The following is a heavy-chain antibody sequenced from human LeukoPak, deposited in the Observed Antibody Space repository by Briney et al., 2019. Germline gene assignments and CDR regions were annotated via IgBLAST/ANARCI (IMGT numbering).Heavy chain of an antibody. J-gene: IGHJ5*02. CDR2: IYYSGST. D-gene: IGHD3-10*01. CDR1: AGSISSSSYY. CDR3: VGGSGNYMDWFDP. V-gene: IGHV4-39*02. Sequence: SETLSLTCTVSAGSISSSSYYWGWIRQPPGKNLEWIGSIYYSGSTYYNPSLKSRVTISVDTPKNHFSLKLSSVTAADTAVYYCVGGSGNYMDWFDPWGQGALVTVSS.